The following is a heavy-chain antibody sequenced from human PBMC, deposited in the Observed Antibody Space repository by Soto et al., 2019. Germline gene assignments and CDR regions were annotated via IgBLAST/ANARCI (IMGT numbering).Heavy chain of an antibody. CDR1: GGTFSSYS. D-gene: IGHD3-22*01. V-gene: IGHV1-69*02. CDR2: IIPILGIA. CDR3: ARVTYYDSSGYYPDY. J-gene: IGHJ4*02. Sequence: SVKVSCKASGGTFSSYSFSWVRQAPGQGLEWMGRIIPILGIANYAQKFQGRVTITADTSTSTAYMELRSLRSEDTAVYYCARVTYYDSSGYYPDYWGQGTLVTVSS.